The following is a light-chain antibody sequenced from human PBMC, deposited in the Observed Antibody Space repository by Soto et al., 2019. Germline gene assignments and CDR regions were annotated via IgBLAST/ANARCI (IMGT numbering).Light chain of an antibody. CDR1: QSVSSN. CDR3: QHYNNWPPYT. V-gene: IGKV3-15*01. CDR2: RAS. J-gene: IGKJ2*01. Sequence: EIVMTQSPATLSASPGERATLSCRASQSVSSNLAWYQQKPGQAPRLLMYRASTRATGIPARFSGSGSGTEFTLTISSLQSEDFAVYYCQHYNNWPPYTFGQGTKVDIK.